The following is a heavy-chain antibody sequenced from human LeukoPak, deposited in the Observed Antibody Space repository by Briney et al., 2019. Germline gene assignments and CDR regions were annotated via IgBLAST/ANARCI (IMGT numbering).Heavy chain of an antibody. V-gene: IGHV3-30*01. CDR2: ISYDGSNK. J-gene: IGHJ5*02. D-gene: IGHD2-2*01. Sequence: GRSLRLSCAASGFTFSSYAMHWVRQAPGKELEWVAVISYDGSNKYYADSVKGRFTISRDNSKNTLYLQMNSLRAEDTAVYYCARAVGYQLLSGFDPWGQGTLVTVSS. CDR1: GFTFSSYA. CDR3: ARAVGYQLLSGFDP.